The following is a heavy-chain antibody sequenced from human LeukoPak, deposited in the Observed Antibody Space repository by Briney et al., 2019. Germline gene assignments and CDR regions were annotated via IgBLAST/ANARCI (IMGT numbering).Heavy chain of an antibody. CDR1: GGSISSSSYY. V-gene: IGHV4-39*01. Sequence: SETLSLTCTVSGGSISSSSYYWGWIRQPPGKGLEWIGSIYYSGSTYYNPSLKSRVTISVDTSKNQFSLKLSSVTAADTAVYYCARRPGGGNRGEDYWGQGTLVTVSS. CDR3: ARRPGGGNRGEDY. CDR2: IYYSGST. D-gene: IGHD4-23*01. J-gene: IGHJ4*02.